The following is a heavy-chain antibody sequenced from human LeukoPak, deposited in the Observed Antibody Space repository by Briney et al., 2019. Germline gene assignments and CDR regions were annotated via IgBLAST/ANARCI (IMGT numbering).Heavy chain of an antibody. V-gene: IGHV4-38-2*01. CDR1: GYSISSAYY. CDR2: IHYSGST. CDR3: ARPLGRYSPYYFDH. J-gene: IGHJ4*02. D-gene: IGHD3-10*01. Sequence: SETLSLTCHVSGYSISSAYYWGWIRQPPGKELEWIGSIHYSGSTSYNPSLKSRVTISVDTSKNQFSLKLSSVTAADTAVYFCARPLGRYSPYYFDHWGQGKLVTVSS.